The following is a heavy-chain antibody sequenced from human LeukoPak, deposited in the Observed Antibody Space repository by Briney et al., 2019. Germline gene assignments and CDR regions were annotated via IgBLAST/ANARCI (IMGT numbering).Heavy chain of an antibody. CDR2: INHSGST. D-gene: IGHD5-18*01. V-gene: IGHV4-34*01. Sequence: PSETLSLTCAVYGGSFSGYYWSWIRQPPGKGLEWIGEINHSGSTNYNPSLKSRVTISVDTSKNQFSLKLSSVTAADTAVYYCARGRGYSYGYWFDPWGQGTLVTVSS. CDR1: GGSFSGYY. CDR3: ARGRGYSYGYWFDP. J-gene: IGHJ5*02.